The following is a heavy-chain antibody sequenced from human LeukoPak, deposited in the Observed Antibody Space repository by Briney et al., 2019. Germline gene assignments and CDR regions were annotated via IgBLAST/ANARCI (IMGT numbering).Heavy chain of an antibody. CDR1: GYTFTGYY. V-gene: IGHV1-2*02. CDR3: ARAPHYYDSSGYLFAY. J-gene: IGHJ4*02. D-gene: IGHD3-22*01. CDR2: INPNSGGT. Sequence: ASVKVSCKASGYTFTGYYMHWVRQAPGQGLEWMGWINPNSGGTNYAQKFQGRVTMTRDTSISTAYMELSRLRSDDTAVYYCARAPHYYDSSGYLFAYWGQGTLVTVSS.